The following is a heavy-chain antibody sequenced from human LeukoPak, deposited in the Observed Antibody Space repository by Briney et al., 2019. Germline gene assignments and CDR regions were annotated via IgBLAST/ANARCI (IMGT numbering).Heavy chain of an antibody. V-gene: IGHV3-21*01. CDR3: AREDPHYYYMDV. CDR2: ISSSSSYI. J-gene: IGHJ6*03. Sequence: GGSLRLSCAASGFTFSSYSMNWVRQAPGKGLEWVSSISSSSSYIYYADSVKGRFTISRDNAKNSLYLQMNSLRAEDTAVYYCAREDPHYYYMDVWGKGTTVTVSS. CDR1: GFTFSSYS.